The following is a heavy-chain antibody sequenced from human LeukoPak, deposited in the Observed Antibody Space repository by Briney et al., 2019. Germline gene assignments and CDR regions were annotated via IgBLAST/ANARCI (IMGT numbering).Heavy chain of an antibody. D-gene: IGHD3-22*01. V-gene: IGHV1-2*02. Sequence: ASVKVSCKASGYSFTGYYMHWVRQAPGQGLEWMGWINPNSGGTDYAQKFQGRVTMTRDTSVSTAYMELSRLRSDDTAAYYCARADDTYNADYWGQGTLVTVSS. CDR2: INPNSGGT. CDR1: GYSFTGYY. CDR3: ARADDTYNADY. J-gene: IGHJ4*02.